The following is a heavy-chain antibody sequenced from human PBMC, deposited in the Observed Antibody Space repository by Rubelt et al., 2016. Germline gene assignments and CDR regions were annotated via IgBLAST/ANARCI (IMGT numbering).Heavy chain of an antibody. J-gene: IGHJ3*02. Sequence: EVQLLESGGGLVQPGGSLRLSCAASGFTFSNYAMHWVRQPPGTGLEWVSLISGDGGSTYYADSVKGRFTISRDNSKNSLYLQLNSLRTEDTALYYCAKGNLPLDAFDSWGQGTMVTVSS. V-gene: IGHV3-43*02. CDR3: AKGNLPLDAFDS. D-gene: IGHD5/OR15-5a*01. CDR2: ISGDGGST. CDR1: GFTFSNYA.